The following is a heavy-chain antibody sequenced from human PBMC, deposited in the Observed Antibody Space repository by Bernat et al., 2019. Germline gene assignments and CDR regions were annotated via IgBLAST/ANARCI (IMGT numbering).Heavy chain of an antibody. D-gene: IGHD1-26*01. CDR1: GFTFSSYA. CDR3: ARDPVKRYSGGYGFDY. V-gene: IGHV3-23*01. Sequence: EVQLLESGGGLVQPGGSLRLSCAASGFTFSSYAMSWVRQAPGKGLEWVSAISGSGGSTYYADSVKGRFTISRDNSKNTMYLQMNSLRAEDTAVYYDARDPVKRYSGGYGFDYWGQGTLVTVSS. CDR2: ISGSGGST. J-gene: IGHJ4*02.